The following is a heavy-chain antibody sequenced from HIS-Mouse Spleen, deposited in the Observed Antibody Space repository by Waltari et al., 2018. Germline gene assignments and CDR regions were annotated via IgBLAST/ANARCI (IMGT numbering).Heavy chain of an antibody. D-gene: IGHD6-13*01. J-gene: IGHJ6*02. CDR2: IIPIFGTA. CDR1: GGTFSSYA. Sequence: QVQLVQSGAEVKKPGSSVKVSCKASGGTFSSYAISWVRQAPGQGLEWMGGIIPIFGTANYAQKFQGRVTITADESTSTAYMELSSLRSEDTAVYYCARDEAAAGTRGSYGMDVWGQGTTVTVSS. CDR3: ARDEAAAGTRGSYGMDV. V-gene: IGHV1-69*01.